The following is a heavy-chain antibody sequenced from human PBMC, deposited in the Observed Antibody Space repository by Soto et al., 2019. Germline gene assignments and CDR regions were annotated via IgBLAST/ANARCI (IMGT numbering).Heavy chain of an antibody. CDR1: GGPFSSYA. J-gene: IGHJ6*02. CDR3: ARCDFWSRYYTGMCYYYYGMDV. D-gene: IGHD3-3*01. CDR2: IIPIFGTA. V-gene: IGHV1-69*13. Sequence: SVKVSCTASGGPFSSYAISWVRHAPGQGLEWMGGIIPIFGTANYAQKFPGRVTITADESTSTAYMELSSLRSEDTAVYYCARCDFWSRYYTGMCYYYYGMDVWGQGTTVTVSS.